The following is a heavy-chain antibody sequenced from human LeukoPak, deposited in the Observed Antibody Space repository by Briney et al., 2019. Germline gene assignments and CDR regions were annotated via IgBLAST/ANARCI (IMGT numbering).Heavy chain of an antibody. Sequence: ASVKVSCKASGYTFTSYGISWVRQAPGQGLEWMGWISAYNGNTNYAQKLQGRVTMTTDTSTSTAYMGLRSLRSDDTAVYYCARAGPGASYSGYDNRHDYWGQGTLVTVSS. D-gene: IGHD5-12*01. J-gene: IGHJ4*02. CDR3: ARAGPGASYSGYDNRHDY. CDR2: ISAYNGNT. CDR1: GYTFTSYG. V-gene: IGHV1-18*01.